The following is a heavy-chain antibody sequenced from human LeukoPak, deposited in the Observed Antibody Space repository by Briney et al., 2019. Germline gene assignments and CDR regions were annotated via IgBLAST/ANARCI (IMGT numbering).Heavy chain of an antibody. CDR3: ARNRGSHRYYHGLDV. V-gene: IGHV4-4*07. J-gene: IGHJ6*02. Sequence: MPSETLSLTCTVSGGSISSYHWSWIRQAAGKGLEWIGRIYTNETTNYNPSLKSRVTMSIDTSKNQFSLRLRSVTAADTAVYYCARNRGSHRYYHGLDVWGQGTTVTVSS. CDR1: GGSISSYH. CDR2: IYTNETT. D-gene: IGHD1-26*01.